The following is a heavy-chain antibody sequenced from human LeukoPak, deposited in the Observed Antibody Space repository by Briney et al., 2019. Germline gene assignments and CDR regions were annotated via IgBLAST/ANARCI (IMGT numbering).Heavy chain of an antibody. CDR1: GFKFNTYW. CDR3: AKGLWNFDC. J-gene: IGHJ4*02. V-gene: IGHV3-7*01. Sequence: GGSLRLSCVASGFKFNTYWMTWVRQTPGKGLEWVANIKPDGSEKTYVNSVKGRFSISRDNAKNSLYLQMTGLRVEDTAVYYCAKGLWNFDCWGQGTLVTVSS. CDR2: IKPDGSEK. D-gene: IGHD3-3*01.